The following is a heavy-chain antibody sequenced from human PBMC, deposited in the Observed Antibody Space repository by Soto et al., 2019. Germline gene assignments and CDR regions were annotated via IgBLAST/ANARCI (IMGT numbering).Heavy chain of an antibody. D-gene: IGHD4-17*01. J-gene: IGHJ4*02. V-gene: IGHV1-18*01. CDR2: ISAYNGDR. CDR3: AGWWDYGESFFDY. Sequence: HVQLVQSGAEVKKPGASVTVSCKASGYTFTSYGISWVRQAPGQGLEWRGWISAYNGDRNYAEKVQGRVTMTTDTSTSTAYMELRSLRSDDTAVYYCAGWWDYGESFFDYWGEGTLVTVSS. CDR1: GYTFTSYG.